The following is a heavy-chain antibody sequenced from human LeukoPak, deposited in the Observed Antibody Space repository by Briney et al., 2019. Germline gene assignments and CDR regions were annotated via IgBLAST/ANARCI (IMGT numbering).Heavy chain of an antibody. J-gene: IGHJ4*02. Sequence: GESLKISCKASGNTFKRYFIAWVRQMPGKGLEWMGIIDPADSDTRYSPSFQGQVTISADKSTNTAYLQWSSLRASDTGIYFCARRPEAAHASFALWGQGTLVTVSS. CDR2: IDPADSDT. V-gene: IGHV5-51*01. CDR3: ARRPEAAHASFAL. CDR1: GNTFKRYF. D-gene: IGHD3-3*01.